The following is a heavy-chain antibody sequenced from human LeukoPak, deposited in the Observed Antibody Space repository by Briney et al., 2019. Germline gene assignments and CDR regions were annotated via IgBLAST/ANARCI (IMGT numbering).Heavy chain of an antibody. CDR2: INPSGGST. CDR1: GYTFTSYY. CDR3: ASSLAVAYGMDV. J-gene: IGHJ6*02. V-gene: IGHV1-46*01. D-gene: IGHD6-19*01. Sequence: GASVKVSCKASGYTFTSYYMHWVRQAPGQGLEWMGIINPSGGSTSYAQKFQGRVTMTRDTSTSTVYMELCSLRSEDTAVYYCASSLAVAYGMDVWGQGTTVTVSS.